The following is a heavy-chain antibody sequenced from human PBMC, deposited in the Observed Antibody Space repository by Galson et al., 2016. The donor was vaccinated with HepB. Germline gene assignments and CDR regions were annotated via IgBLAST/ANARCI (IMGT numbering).Heavy chain of an antibody. D-gene: IGHD2-21*01. J-gene: IGHJ6*02. CDR1: GFTFSNYG. Sequence: SLRLSCAASGFTFSNYGMYWVRQAPGKGLEWVAAIWYDGRNQHYADSVKGRFTISRDNSKNTLYLQMNSLRAEDTAVFYCARDLSRWSFGTAYYYFVLDVWGQGTTVTVSS. CDR2: IWYDGRNQ. V-gene: IGHV3-33*07. CDR3: ARDLSRWSFGTAYYYFVLDV.